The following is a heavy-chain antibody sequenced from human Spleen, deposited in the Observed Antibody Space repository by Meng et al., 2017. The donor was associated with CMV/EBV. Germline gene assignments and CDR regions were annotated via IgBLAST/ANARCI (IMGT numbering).Heavy chain of an antibody. V-gene: IGHV1-18*01. CDR1: GYTFSIYG. J-gene: IGHJ6*02. CDR2: ISGYNGNT. Sequence: GGSLRLSCEGSGYTFSIYGITWVRQAPGQGLEWMGWISGYNGNTNYAQKVQGRVTMTTDTSTSTVYMELRSLRSDDTAVYYCAREWNEGYYYYGMDVWGQGTTVTVSS. CDR3: AREWNEGYYYYGMDV. D-gene: IGHD1-1*01.